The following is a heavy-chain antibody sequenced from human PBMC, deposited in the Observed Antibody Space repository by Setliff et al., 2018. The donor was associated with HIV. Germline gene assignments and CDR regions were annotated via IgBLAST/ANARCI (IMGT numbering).Heavy chain of an antibody. CDR2: IIPIFGTP. V-gene: IGHV1-69*13. CDR3: ARDSRDIVVVIAPEPEPYYYYGMDV. CDR1: GDTFNNHA. J-gene: IGHJ6*04. D-gene: IGHD2-15*01. Sequence: SVKVSCKASGDTFNNHAISWVRQAPGQGLEWMGGIIPIFGTPNYAQKFKGRLTITADESTSTVYMELSSLRSEDTAVYYCARDSRDIVVVIAPEPEPYYYYGMDVWGEGTTVTVSS.